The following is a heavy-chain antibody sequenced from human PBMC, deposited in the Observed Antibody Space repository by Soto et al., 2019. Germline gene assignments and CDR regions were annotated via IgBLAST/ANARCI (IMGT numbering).Heavy chain of an antibody. D-gene: IGHD6-13*01. Sequence: SVKVSCKASGGTFSSYRINWVRQAPGQGLEWVGGIVPIYRTADYAQKFQGRVTITADESARTSYMELRSPKSQDTAVYYCVRDSGAKLSSSWGQGTLVTVSS. J-gene: IGHJ4*02. V-gene: IGHV1-69*01. CDR3: VRDSGAKLSSS. CDR2: IVPIYRTA. CDR1: GGTFSSYR.